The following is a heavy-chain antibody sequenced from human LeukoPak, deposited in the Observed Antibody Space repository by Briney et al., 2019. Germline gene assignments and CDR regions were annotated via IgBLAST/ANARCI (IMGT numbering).Heavy chain of an antibody. CDR2: ISYDGSNK. Sequence: GGPLRLSCAASGFTFSSYAMHWVRQAPGKGLEWVAVISYDGSNKYYADSVKSRFTISRDNSKNTLYLQMNSLRAEDTAVYYCARVRHSSSWYYFDYWGQGTLVTVSS. CDR3: ARVRHSSSWYYFDY. V-gene: IGHV3-30*01. J-gene: IGHJ4*02. D-gene: IGHD6-13*01. CDR1: GFTFSSYA.